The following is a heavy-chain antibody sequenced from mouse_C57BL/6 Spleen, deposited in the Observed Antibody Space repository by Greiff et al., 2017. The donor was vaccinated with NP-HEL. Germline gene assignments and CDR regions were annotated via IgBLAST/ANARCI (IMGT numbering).Heavy chain of an antibody. Sequence: VQLQQPGAELVMPGASVKLSCKASGYTFTSYWMHWVKQRPGQGLEWIGEIDPSDSYTNYNQKFKGKSTLTVDKSSSTAYMQLSSLTSEDSAVYYCARMVTTGYFDYWGQGTTLTVSS. CDR1: GYTFTSYW. V-gene: IGHV1-69*01. J-gene: IGHJ2*01. CDR3: ARMVTTGYFDY. D-gene: IGHD2-2*01. CDR2: IDPSDSYT.